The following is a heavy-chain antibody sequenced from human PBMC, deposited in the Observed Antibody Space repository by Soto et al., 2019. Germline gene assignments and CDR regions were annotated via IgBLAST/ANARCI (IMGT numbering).Heavy chain of an antibody. V-gene: IGHV5-10-1*01. J-gene: IGHJ6*02. CDR3: ARDSYYPSGNYFTYYNYAMDV. CDR2: VDPTDSYS. Sequence: GESLKISCKGSGYSFTNYWITWVRQMPGKGLEWLGRVDPTDSYSNYSPSFQGHVTISADKSISTAYLQWSSLKASDTAMYYCARDSYYPSGNYFTYYNYAMDVWGQGTTVTVS. D-gene: IGHD3-10*01. CDR1: GYSFTNYW.